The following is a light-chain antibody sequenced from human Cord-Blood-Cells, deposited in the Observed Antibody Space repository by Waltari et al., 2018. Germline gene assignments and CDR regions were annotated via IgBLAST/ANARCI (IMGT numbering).Light chain of an antibody. J-gene: IGKJ2*01. CDR1: QSVLYSSNNKNY. V-gene: IGKV4-1*01. CDR2: WAS. Sequence: DIVMTQSPDSLAVSLGERATINCKSSQSVLYSSNNKNYLAWYQQKPGQPPKLLIYWASTRESGVPDRFSGSGSGTDFTLTISSLQAEDFAVYYCQQYGSSPPRHTFGQGTKLEIK. CDR3: QQYGSSPPRHT.